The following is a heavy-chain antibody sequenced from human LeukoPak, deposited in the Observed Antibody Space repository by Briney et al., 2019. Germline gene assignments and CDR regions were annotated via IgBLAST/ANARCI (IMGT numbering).Heavy chain of an antibody. D-gene: IGHD6-19*01. Sequence: GGSLRLSCTASGFTFSDYAVTWVRQAPGKGLEWVGFIRNKANGGTADYAAPVKGRFTISRDDSKTIAYLLMNSLKTDDTAVYYCSGAYSSGRLGINHYWGQGVLVTVAS. V-gene: IGHV3-49*04. CDR2: IRNKANGGTA. CDR1: GFTFSDYA. CDR3: SGAYSSGRLGINHY. J-gene: IGHJ4*02.